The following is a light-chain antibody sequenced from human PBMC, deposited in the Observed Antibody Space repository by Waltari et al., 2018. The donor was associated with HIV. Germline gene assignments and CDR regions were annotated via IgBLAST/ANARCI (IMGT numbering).Light chain of an antibody. CDR1: QNIGTS. J-gene: IGKJ3*01. V-gene: IGKV6-21*01. CDR3: HQSSRLPYT. Sequence: EIVLTQSPDFQSVTPKETVTITCRASQNIGTSLHWYQQKPDQSPNLLIKYASQSFSGVPSRFTGGGSGTDFTLTISSLEAEDAATYYCHQSSRLPYTFGPGTKVDIK. CDR2: YAS.